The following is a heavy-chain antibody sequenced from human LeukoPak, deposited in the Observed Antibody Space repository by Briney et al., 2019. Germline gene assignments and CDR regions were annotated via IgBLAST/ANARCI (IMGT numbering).Heavy chain of an antibody. CDR2: ITPIFGTA. CDR1: GGTFSSYA. J-gene: IGHJ3*02. D-gene: IGHD1-14*01. V-gene: IGHV1-69*05. CDR3: ARDPRRNAFDI. Sequence: ASVKVSCKASGGTFSSYAISWVRQAPGQGLEWMGGITPIFGTANYAQKFQGRVTITTDESTSTAYMELSSLRSEDTAVYYCARDPRRNAFDIWGQGTMVTVSS.